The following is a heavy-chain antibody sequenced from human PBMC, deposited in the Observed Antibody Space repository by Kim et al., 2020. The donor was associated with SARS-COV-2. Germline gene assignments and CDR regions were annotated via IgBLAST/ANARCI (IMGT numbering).Heavy chain of an antibody. CDR2: IYSGGST. J-gene: IGHJ3*02. D-gene: IGHD3-10*01. Sequence: GGSLRLSCAASGFTVSSNYMSWVRQAPGKGLEWVSVIYSGGSTYYADSVKGRFTISRHNSKNTLYLQMNSLRAEDTAVYYCARGGGIRITMVRGVHRNDAFDIWGQETMVTVSS. CDR3: ARGGGIRITMVRGVHRNDAFDI. V-gene: IGHV3-53*04. CDR1: GFTVSSNY.